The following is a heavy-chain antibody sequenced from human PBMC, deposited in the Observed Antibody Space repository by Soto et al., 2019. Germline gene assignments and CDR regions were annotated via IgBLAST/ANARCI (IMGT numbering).Heavy chain of an antibody. Sequence: QVQLVQSGAAVKKPGSSVKVSCKASGGTFSSYTISWVRQAPGQGLEWMGRIIPNLGIANYAQKFQGRVTITADKSTSTAYMELSSLRSEDTAVYYCARVAAAAGYYYYGMDVWGQGTTVTVSS. D-gene: IGHD6-13*01. V-gene: IGHV1-69*02. CDR2: IIPNLGIA. CDR3: ARVAAAAGYYYYGMDV. CDR1: GGTFSSYT. J-gene: IGHJ6*02.